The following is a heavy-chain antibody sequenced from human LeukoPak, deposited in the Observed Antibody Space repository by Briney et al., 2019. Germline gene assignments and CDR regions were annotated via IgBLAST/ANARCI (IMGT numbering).Heavy chain of an antibody. V-gene: IGHV3-33*01. CDR1: GFIFSNDA. D-gene: IGHD1-1*01. J-gene: IGHJ4*02. CDR2: IWFDGSNK. Sequence: PGGSLRLSCAASGFIFSNDAMHWVRQAPNKGLEWVAFIWFDGSNKHYADSVKGRFTISRDNPEDTLYLQMNSLRAEDTAVYYCVRDPSGSGFAFDSWGQGALVTVSS. CDR3: VRDPSGSGFAFDS.